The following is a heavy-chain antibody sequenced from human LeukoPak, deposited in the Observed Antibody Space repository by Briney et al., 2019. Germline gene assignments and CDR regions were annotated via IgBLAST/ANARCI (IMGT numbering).Heavy chain of an antibody. CDR2: IWYDGSNK. CDR3: ARAYSSSWYDYFDY. CDR1: GFTLSSYG. Sequence: PEGSLRLSCAASGFTLSSYGMHWVRQAPGKGLEWVAVIWYDGSNKYYADSVKGRFTISRDNSKNTLYLQMNSLRAEDTAVYYCARAYSSSWYDYFDYWGQGTLVTVSS. D-gene: IGHD6-13*01. J-gene: IGHJ4*02. V-gene: IGHV3-33*01.